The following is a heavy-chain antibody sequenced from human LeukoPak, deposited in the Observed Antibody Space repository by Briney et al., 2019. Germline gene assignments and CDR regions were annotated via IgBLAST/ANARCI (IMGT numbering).Heavy chain of an antibody. D-gene: IGHD3-10*01. CDR2: VYSGGST. CDR3: ARGSYGSGSYYIAFDI. CDR1: GFTVSSSY. J-gene: IGHJ3*02. V-gene: IGHV3-66*02. Sequence: GGSLRPSCAASGFTVSSSYMSWVRQAPGKGLEWVSVVYSGGSTYYADSVKGRFTISRDNSKNTLYLQMNSLRAEDTAVYYCARGSYGSGSYYIAFDIWGQGTMVTVSS.